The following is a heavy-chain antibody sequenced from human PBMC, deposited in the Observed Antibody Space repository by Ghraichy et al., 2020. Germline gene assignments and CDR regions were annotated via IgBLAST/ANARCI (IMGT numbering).Heavy chain of an antibody. Sequence: LSLTCAASGFTFSSYAMSWVRQAPGKGLEWVSAISGSGGSTYYADSVKGRFTISRDNSKNTLYLQMNSLRAEDTAVYYCAKARDGYNYGLDYWGQGTLVTVSS. D-gene: IGHD5-24*01. CDR3: AKARDGYNYGLDY. CDR1: GFTFSSYA. J-gene: IGHJ4*02. V-gene: IGHV3-23*01. CDR2: ISGSGGST.